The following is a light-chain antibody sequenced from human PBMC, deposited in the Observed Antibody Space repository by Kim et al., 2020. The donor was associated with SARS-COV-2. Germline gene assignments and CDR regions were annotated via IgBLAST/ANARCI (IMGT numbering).Light chain of an antibody. J-gene: IGLJ3*02. Sequence: GPQVTISCSGDISTIGSNVVTWYQQLPGTAPQLLMYSNDYRPSGVPDRFSGSKSGTSASLAISGLQSEDEADYYCAAWDDSLKGSVFGGGTQLTVL. CDR2: SND. CDR1: ISTIGSNV. CDR3: AAWDDSLKGSV. V-gene: IGLV1-44*01.